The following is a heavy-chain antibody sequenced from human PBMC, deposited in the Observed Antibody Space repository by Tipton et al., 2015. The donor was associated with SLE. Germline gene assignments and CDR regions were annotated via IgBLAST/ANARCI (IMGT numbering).Heavy chain of an antibody. J-gene: IGHJ4*02. V-gene: IGHV3-30*02. CDR1: GFTFSNYG. D-gene: IGHD3-10*01. CDR3: AKDPRTYGSGSYFGY. CDR2: IRSDGSNK. Sequence: GSLRLSCAASGFTFSNYGMHWVRQAPGKGLEWVAFIRSDGSNKYYADSVKGRFTISRDNSKNTLYLQMNSLRAEDTAVYYCAKDPRTYGSGSYFGYWGQGTLVTVSS.